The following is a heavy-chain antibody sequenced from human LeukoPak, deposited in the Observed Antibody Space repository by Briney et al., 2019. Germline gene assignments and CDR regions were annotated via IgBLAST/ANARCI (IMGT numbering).Heavy chain of an antibody. CDR2: ISNSGGST. V-gene: IGHV3-23*01. Sequence: GGTLRLSCAASGFTFSSYGMSWVRQAPGKGLEWVSSISNSGGSTYHADSVKGRFTISRDNAKNSLYLQMNSLRAEDTAVYYCARDPSSGWYLKGWFDPWGQGTLVTVSS. CDR3: ARDPSSGWYLKGWFDP. D-gene: IGHD6-19*01. J-gene: IGHJ5*02. CDR1: GFTFSSYG.